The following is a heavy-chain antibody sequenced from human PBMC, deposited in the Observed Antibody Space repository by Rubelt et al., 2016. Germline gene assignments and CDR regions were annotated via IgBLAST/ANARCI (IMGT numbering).Heavy chain of an antibody. CDR3: ARTYRYYSDY. J-gene: IGHJ4*02. V-gene: IGHV4-31*03. Sequence: QVQLQESAPGLVKPSQTLSLTCTFSGGSISSGGYYWTWIRQHPGKGLEWIGYIYYSGRTSYNPSLKIRVPISVDTSKNQFSLKVYSVTAADTAVYYCARTYRYYSDYWGQGTLVTVSS. D-gene: IGHD1-26*01. CDR2: IYYSGRT. CDR1: GGSISSGGYY.